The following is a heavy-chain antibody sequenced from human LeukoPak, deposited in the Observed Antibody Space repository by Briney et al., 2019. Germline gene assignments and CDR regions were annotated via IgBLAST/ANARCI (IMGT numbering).Heavy chain of an antibody. CDR3: ARSRTSPGSGWYANY. J-gene: IGHJ4*02. CDR2: INPNSGGT. D-gene: IGHD6-19*01. Sequence: GASVKVSCKASGGTFSNLGISWVRQAPGQGLEWMGWINPNSGGTNYAQKFQGRVTMTRDTSISTAYMELSRLRSDDTAVYYCARSRTSPGSGWYANYWGQGTLVTVSS. CDR1: GGTFSNLG. V-gene: IGHV1-2*02.